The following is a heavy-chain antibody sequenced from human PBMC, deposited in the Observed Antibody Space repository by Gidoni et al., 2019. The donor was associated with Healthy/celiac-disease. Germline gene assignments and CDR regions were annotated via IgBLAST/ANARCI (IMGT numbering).Heavy chain of an antibody. D-gene: IGHD1-26*01. CDR2: ISSSGSTI. CDR3: ARVFQWELPSAFDY. J-gene: IGHJ4*02. Sequence: QVQLVESGGGLVKPGGSLRLSCAAAGFTFSDYYMSWVRQAPGKGLELFSYISSSGSTIYYADSVKGRFTISRDDAKNSLYLQMNSLRAEDTAVYYCARVFQWELPSAFDYWGQGTLVTVSS. V-gene: IGHV3-11*01. CDR1: GFTFSDYY.